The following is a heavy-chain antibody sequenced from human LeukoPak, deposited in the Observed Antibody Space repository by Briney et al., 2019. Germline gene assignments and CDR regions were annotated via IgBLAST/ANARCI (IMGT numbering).Heavy chain of an antibody. CDR1: GFTFSSYS. Sequence: GGSLRLSRAASGFTFSSYSMNWVRQAPGKGLEWVSYISSSSSTIYYADSVKGRFTISRDNAKNSLYLQMNSLRAEDTAVYYCASNFDYWGQGTLVTVSS. CDR2: ISSSSSTI. CDR3: ASNFDY. J-gene: IGHJ4*02. V-gene: IGHV3-48*01.